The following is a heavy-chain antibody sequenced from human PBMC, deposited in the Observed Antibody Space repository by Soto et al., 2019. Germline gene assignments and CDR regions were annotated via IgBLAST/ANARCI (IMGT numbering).Heavy chain of an antibody. CDR3: ARGVYCSGGSCYSTGSNWFDP. V-gene: IGHV1-8*01. J-gene: IGHJ5*02. D-gene: IGHD2-15*01. CDR1: GYTFTSYD. Sequence: QVQLVQPGAEVKKPGASVKVSCKASGYTFTSYDINWVRQATGQGLEWMGWMNPNSGNTGYAQKFQGRVTMTRNTSISTAYMELSSLRSEDTAVYYCARGVYCSGGSCYSTGSNWFDPWGQGTLVTVSS. CDR2: MNPNSGNT.